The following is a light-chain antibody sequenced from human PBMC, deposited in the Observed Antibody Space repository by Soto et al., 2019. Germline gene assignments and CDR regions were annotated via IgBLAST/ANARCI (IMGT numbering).Light chain of an antibody. V-gene: IGLV1-44*01. CDR1: SSNIGRNT. CDR2: SNN. J-gene: IGLJ2*01. CDR3: AAWDDTLKGPV. Sequence: QPVLTQPPSASGTPGQRVTISCSGSSSNIGRNTVDWYQQLPGTAPKLLIYSNNQRPSGVPDRFSGSKSGTSASLAIGGLQSEDEADYYCAAWDDTLKGPVFGGGTKLTVL.